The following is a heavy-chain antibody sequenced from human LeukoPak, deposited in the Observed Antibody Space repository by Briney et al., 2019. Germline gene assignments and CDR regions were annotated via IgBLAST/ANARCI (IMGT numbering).Heavy chain of an antibody. V-gene: IGHV3-30*04. CDR1: GFTFSSYA. CDR2: ISYDGSNK. D-gene: IGHD2-8*01. J-gene: IGHJ4*02. Sequence: GGSLRLSCAASGFTFSSYAMHWVRQAPGKGLEWVAVISYDGSNKYYADSVKGRFTISRDNSKNTPYLQMNSLRAEDTAVYYCARDNGYFDYWGQGTLVTVSS. CDR3: ARDNGYFDY.